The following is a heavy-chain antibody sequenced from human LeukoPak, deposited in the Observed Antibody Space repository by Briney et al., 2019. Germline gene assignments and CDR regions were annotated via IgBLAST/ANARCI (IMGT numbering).Heavy chain of an antibody. Sequence: ASVKVSCKASGYTFTGYYMHWVRQAPGQGLEWMGWINPNSGDTHYAQQFQGRVTMTRDTSINTAYMELSRLRSDDTAVYYCARDQAFVYCSGGTCYDDYWGQGSLVTVSS. CDR2: INPNSGDT. D-gene: IGHD2-15*01. V-gene: IGHV1-2*02. J-gene: IGHJ4*02. CDR3: ARDQAFVYCSGGTCYDDY. CDR1: GYTFTGYY.